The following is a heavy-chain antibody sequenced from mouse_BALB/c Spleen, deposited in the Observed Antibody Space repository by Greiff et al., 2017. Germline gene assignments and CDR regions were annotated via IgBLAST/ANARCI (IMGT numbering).Heavy chain of an antibody. CDR2: INPYNDGT. J-gene: IGHJ4*01. CDR1: GYTFTSYV. Sequence: VQLQQSGPELVKPGASVKMSCKASGYTFTSYVMHWVKQKPGQGLEWIGYINPYNDGTKYNEKFKGKATLTSDKSSSTAYMELSSLTSEDSAVYYCASYYRYDGDYYAMDYWGQGTSVTVSS. V-gene: IGHV1-14*01. D-gene: IGHD2-14*01. CDR3: ASYYRYDGDYYAMDY.